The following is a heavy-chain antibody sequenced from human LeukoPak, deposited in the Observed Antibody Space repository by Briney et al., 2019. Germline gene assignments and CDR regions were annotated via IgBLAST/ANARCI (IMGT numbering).Heavy chain of an antibody. CDR1: GLTFSSYA. V-gene: IGHV3-23*01. CDR2: ISGSGGST. J-gene: IGHJ4*02. CDR3: ATALHYYGSGSPQY. D-gene: IGHD3-10*01. Sequence: GGSLRLSCAASGLTFSSYAVSWVRQAPGKGLEWVSAISGSGGSTYYADSVKGRFTISRDNSKNTLYLQMNSLRAEDTAVYYCATALHYYGSGSPQYWGQGTLVTVSS.